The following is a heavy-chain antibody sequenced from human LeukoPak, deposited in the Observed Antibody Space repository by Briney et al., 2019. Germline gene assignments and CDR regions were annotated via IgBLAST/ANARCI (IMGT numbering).Heavy chain of an antibody. V-gene: IGHV4-38-2*01. CDR3: ARVKAAGPYYFDY. D-gene: IGHD6-13*01. J-gene: IGHJ4*02. CDR1: GFTFSSNSM. CDR2: IYHRGST. Sequence: GSLRLSCAASGFTFSSNSMNWVRQPPGKGLEWIGSIYHRGSTYYNPSLKSRVTISVDTSKNQFSLKLSSVTAADTALYYCARVKAAGPYYFDYWGQGTLVTVSS.